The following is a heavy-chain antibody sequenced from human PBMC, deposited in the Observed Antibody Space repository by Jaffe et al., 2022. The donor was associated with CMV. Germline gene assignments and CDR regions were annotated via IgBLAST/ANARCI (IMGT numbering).Heavy chain of an antibody. V-gene: IGHV1-69*09. CDR2: IIPILGIA. CDR3: ARDFPWTELFYRAENWFDP. Sequence: QVQLVQSGAEVKKPGSSVKVSCKASGGTFSSYAISWVRQAPGQGLEWMGRIIPILGIANYAQKFQGRVTITADKSTSTAYMELSSLRSEDTAVYYCARDFPWTELFYRAENWFDPWGQGTLVTVSS. CDR1: GGTFSSYA. D-gene: IGHD3-10*01. J-gene: IGHJ5*02.